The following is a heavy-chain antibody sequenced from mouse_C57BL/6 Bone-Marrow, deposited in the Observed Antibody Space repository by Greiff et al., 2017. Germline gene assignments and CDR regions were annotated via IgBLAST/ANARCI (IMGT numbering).Heavy chain of an antibody. J-gene: IGHJ1*03. CDR3: ARQDYYGSNYWYFDV. Sequence: EVKVEESGGGLVQPGGSLKLSCAASGFTFSDYYMYWVRQTPEKRLEWVAYISNGGGSTYYPDTVKGRFTISRDNAKNTLYLQMSRLKSEDTAMYYGARQDYYGSNYWYFDVWGTGTTVTVSS. CDR2: ISNGGGST. CDR1: GFTFSDYY. D-gene: IGHD1-1*01. V-gene: IGHV5-12*01.